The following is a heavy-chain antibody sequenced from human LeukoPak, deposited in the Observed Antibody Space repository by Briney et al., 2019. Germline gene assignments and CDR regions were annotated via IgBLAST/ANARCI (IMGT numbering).Heavy chain of an antibody. Sequence: PSETLSLTCTVSGGSITSHYWSWVRQPPGKGPEWIAYLFDSVRTKDNPSLKSRLTLSADTSKNQFSLRLNSVTAADTAVYYCATIKRGSIFGYFDFWGQGIKVTVSS. V-gene: IGHV4-59*11. CDR1: GGSITSHY. CDR3: ATIKRGSIFGYFDF. D-gene: IGHD5-18*01. CDR2: LFDSVRT. J-gene: IGHJ4*02.